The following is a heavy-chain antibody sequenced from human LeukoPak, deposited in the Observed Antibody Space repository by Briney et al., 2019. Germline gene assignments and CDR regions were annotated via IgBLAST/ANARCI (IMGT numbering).Heavy chain of an antibody. CDR3: ARGRFSGLPRATTSQFDY. CDR1: GGSFSGYS. Sequence: PSETLSLTCAVYGGSFSGYSWTWIRQPPGKGREWIGEIKDSGSPTFNPSLKSRVTMSVDTSNNQFSVRLSSLTAADTAVYYCARGRFSGLPRATTSQFDYWGQGTLVTVSS. D-gene: IGHD6-19*01. V-gene: IGHV4-34*01. CDR2: IKDSGSP. J-gene: IGHJ4*02.